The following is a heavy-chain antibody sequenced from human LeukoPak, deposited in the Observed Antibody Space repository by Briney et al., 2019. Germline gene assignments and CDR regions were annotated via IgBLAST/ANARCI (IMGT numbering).Heavy chain of an antibody. J-gene: IGHJ5*02. CDR2: IIPIFGTA. V-gene: IGHV1-69*13. CDR3: ARGGSSSWYGPAFNWFDP. Sequence: SVKVSCKASGGTFSSYAISWVRQAPGQGLEWMGGIIPIFGTANYAQKFQGRVTITADESTSTAYMELSSLRSEGTAVYYCARGGSSSWYGPAFNWFDPWGQGTLVTVSS. CDR1: GGTFSSYA. D-gene: IGHD6-13*01.